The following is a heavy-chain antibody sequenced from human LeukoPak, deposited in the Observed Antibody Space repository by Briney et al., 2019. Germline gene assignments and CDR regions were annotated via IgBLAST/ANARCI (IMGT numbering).Heavy chain of an antibody. Sequence: PGGSLRLSCAASGFTFNDYGMHWVRQAPGKGLEWVAVISYDGSYKYYADSVKGRFTISRDNSKNTLYLQMNSLRAEDTAVYYCAKGSLEPYCSSTSCPLDYWGQGTLVTVSS. D-gene: IGHD2-2*01. CDR1: GFTFNDYG. J-gene: IGHJ4*02. CDR3: AKGSLEPYCSSTSCPLDY. CDR2: ISYDGSYK. V-gene: IGHV3-30*18.